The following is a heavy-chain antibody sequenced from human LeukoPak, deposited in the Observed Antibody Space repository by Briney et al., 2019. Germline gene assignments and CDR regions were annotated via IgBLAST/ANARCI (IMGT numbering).Heavy chain of an antibody. V-gene: IGHV3-11*05. J-gene: IGHJ4*02. D-gene: IGHD3-22*01. Sequence: PGGSLRLSCAASGFTFSDYYMSWIRQAPGKGLEWVSYISSSSSYTNYADSVKGRFTISRDNSKNTLYLQMNSLRAEDTAIYYCAKGNVIVVVDYIGGQGTLVTVSS. CDR2: ISSSSSYT. CDR3: AKGNVIVVVDYI. CDR1: GFTFSDYY.